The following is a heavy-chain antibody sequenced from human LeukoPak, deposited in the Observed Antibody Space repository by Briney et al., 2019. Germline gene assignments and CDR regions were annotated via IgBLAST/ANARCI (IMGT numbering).Heavy chain of an antibody. J-gene: IGHJ5*02. V-gene: IGHV3-33*01. CDR1: GFTFSSYG. Sequence: GRSLRLSCAASGFTFSSYGMHWVRQAPGKGLEWVAVIWYDGSNKYYADSVKGRFTISRDNSKNTLYLQMNSLRAEDTAVFYCALTLAAAGETWGQGTLVTVSS. CDR3: ALTLAAAGET. CDR2: IWYDGSNK. D-gene: IGHD6-13*01.